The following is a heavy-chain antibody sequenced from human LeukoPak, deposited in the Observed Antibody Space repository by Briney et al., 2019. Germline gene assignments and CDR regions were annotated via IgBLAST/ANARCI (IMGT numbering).Heavy chain of an antibody. J-gene: IGHJ4*02. V-gene: IGHV1-69*04. CDR2: IIPILGIA. Sequence: SVKVSCKASGGTFSSYAISWVRQAPGQGLEWMGRIIPILGIANYAQKFQGRVTITADKSTSTAYMELSSLRSEDTAVYYCARGRVSYCSSTSCYVPWDYWGQGTLVTVSS. CDR3: ARGRVSYCSSTSCYVPWDY. D-gene: IGHD2-2*01. CDR1: GGTFSSYA.